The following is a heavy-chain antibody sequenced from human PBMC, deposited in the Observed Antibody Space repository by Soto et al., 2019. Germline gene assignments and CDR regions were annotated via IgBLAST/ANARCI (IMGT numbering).Heavy chain of an antibody. CDR3: ARDIHRFTYKQLRYFDWTINPPQYYYYVMDV. Sequence: QVQLVQSGAEVKKPGSSVKVSCKASGGTFSSYAISWVRQAPGQGLEWMGGIIPIFGTANYAQKFQGRVTITADESTSTAYMELSSLRSEDTAVYYCARDIHRFTYKQLRYFDWTINPPQYYYYVMDVWAQGTTVTVSS. V-gene: IGHV1-69*01. CDR2: IIPIFGTA. CDR1: GGTFSSYA. J-gene: IGHJ6*02. D-gene: IGHD3-9*01.